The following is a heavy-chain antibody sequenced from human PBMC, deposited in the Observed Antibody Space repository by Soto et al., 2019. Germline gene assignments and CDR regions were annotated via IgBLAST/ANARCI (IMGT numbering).Heavy chain of an antibody. CDR1: GYTFTAYS. Sequence: QAHLVQSGAEVKKPGASVNMSCKASGYTFTAYSMHWVRQAPGQGLEWLGRLNIGTGDTEYSQKFQGRVMIARDTSAPTGSLGVSSLRSEDSAVYFCGRGGPDLATIGSFDSWGQGTLVTVSS. CDR3: GRGGPDLATIGSFDS. V-gene: IGHV1-3*04. J-gene: IGHJ4*02. CDR2: LNIGTGDT.